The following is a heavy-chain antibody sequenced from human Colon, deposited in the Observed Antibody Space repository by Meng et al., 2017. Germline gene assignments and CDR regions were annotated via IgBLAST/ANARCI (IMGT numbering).Heavy chain of an antibody. J-gene: IGHJ4*02. CDR3: ARWTVEYYYDNGDYNGEYYIDF. CDR2: ISSDGGTV. Sequence: GESLKISCAASGFTLRSYEMNWVRQAPGKGLEWVSYISSDGGTVYYADSVKGRVTISRDNAKNSLYLQMNSLRVEDTAVYYCARWTVEYYYDNGDYNGEYYIDFWGQGTLVTVSS. V-gene: IGHV3-48*03. D-gene: IGHD3-22*01. CDR1: GFTLRSYE.